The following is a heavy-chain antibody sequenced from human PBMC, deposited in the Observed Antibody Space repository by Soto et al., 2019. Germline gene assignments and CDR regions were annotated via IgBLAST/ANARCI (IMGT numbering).Heavy chain of an antibody. CDR1: RDSVSSSSYT. D-gene: IGHD3-22*01. CDR2: IYSSGST. V-gene: IGHV4-39*01. J-gene: IGHJ5*02. CDR3: ARDYFDSSDYTTNWFDP. Sequence: PSETLCLTCTVSRDSVSSSSYTWGWIRQPPGRRPEWIGSIYSSGSTYYNPSLNSRVTVSVDTSKNQFSLKLTSVTATDTALYYCARDYFDSSDYTTNWFDPWGQGTLVTVSS.